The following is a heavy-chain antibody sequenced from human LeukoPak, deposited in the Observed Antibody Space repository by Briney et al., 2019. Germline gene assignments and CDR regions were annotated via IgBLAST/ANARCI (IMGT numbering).Heavy chain of an antibody. V-gene: IGHV3-23*01. D-gene: IGHD2-2*01. J-gene: IGHJ4*02. CDR1: GFTFSSYA. Sequence: GGSLRLSCAASGFTFSSYAMGWVRQAPGKGLEWISAISGSGGNTYYAASVKGRFTFSRDNSKNTLFLQMNSLRAEDTAVYYCAKGPKIPAPTYYFDYWGQGTLVTISS. CDR2: ISGSGGNT. CDR3: AKGPKIPAPTYYFDY.